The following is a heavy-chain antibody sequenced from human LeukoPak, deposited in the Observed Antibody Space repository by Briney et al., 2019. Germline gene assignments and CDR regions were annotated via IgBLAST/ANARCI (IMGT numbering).Heavy chain of an antibody. CDR1: GFTFSSHW. CDR3: TRDRTVSTLFDS. CDR2: ISTDGSTT. V-gene: IGHV3-74*01. D-gene: IGHD4-17*01. J-gene: IGHJ4*02. Sequence: GGSLSLPCAASGFTFSSHWMHWVRQAPGKALVWVSRISTDGSTTGYADSVKGRFTISRDNAKNTLYLQMNDLRADDTAVYYCTRDRTVSTLFDSWGQGALDTVSS.